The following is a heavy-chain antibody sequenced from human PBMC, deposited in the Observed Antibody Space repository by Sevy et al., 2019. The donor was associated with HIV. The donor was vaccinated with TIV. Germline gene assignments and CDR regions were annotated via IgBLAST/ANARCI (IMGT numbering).Heavy chain of an antibody. D-gene: IGHD1-1*01. CDR3: TRSTTTDY. J-gene: IGHJ4*02. CDR2: IRSRKYNGTT. CDR1: GFTFPDYA. V-gene: IGHV3-49*04. Sequence: GGSLRLSCTASGFTFPDYALSWVRQAPGSGLEWLGFIRSRKYNGTTSYAASVRGRFTISRDDSKSVAYLQMNSLKTADTGIYRCTRSTTTDYWGRGIQVTCSS.